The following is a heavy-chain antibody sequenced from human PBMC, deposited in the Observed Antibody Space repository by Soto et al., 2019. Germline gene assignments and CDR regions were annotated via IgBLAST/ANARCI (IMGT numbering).Heavy chain of an antibody. D-gene: IGHD3-10*01. CDR3: ARFARSCQHEWGFDY. CDR1: GYTFTGYY. J-gene: IGHJ4*02. V-gene: IGHV1-2*02. Sequence: QVQLVQSGAEVKKPGASVKVSCKASGYTFTGYYMHWVRQAPGQGLEWMGWINPNSGGTNYAQKFQGRVTMTRDTSISTAYMELSRLRSDDTAVYYCARFARSCQHEWGFDYWGQGTLVTVSS. CDR2: INPNSGGT.